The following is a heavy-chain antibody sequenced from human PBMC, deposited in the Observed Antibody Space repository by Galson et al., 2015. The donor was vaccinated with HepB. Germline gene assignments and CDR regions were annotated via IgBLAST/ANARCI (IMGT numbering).Heavy chain of an antibody. D-gene: IGHD3-22*01. CDR1: GYTFTSYG. CDR2: ISAYNGNT. V-gene: IGHV1-18*04. Sequence: SVKVSCKASGYTFTSYGISWVRQAPGQGLEWMGWISAYNGNTNYAQKLQGRVTMTTDTSTSTAYMELRSLRSDDTAVYYCARDITQDYYDSSGYSGPFDYWGQGTLVTVSS. J-gene: IGHJ4*02. CDR3: ARDITQDYYDSSGYSGPFDY.